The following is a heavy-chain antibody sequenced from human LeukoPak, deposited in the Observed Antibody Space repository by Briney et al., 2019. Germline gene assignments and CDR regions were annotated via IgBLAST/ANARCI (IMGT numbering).Heavy chain of an antibody. J-gene: IGHJ6*02. CDR1: GFTFSSYA. D-gene: IGHD2-2*01. CDR3: AKDLYIVVVPAAIWAYYYYGMDV. V-gene: IGHV3-23*01. Sequence: PGGSLRLSCAASGFTFSSYAMSWVRQAPGKGLEWVSAISGSGGSTYYADSVKGRFTISRDNSKNTLYLQMNSLRAEDTAVYYCAKDLYIVVVPAAIWAYYYYGMDVWGQGTTVTVSS. CDR2: ISGSGGST.